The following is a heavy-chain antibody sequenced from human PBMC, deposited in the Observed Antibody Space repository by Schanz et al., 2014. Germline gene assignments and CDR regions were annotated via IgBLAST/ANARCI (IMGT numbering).Heavy chain of an antibody. CDR2: INTGVNT. Sequence: EVQLLESGGGLVQPGGSLRLSCLASGFAFSSYGMNWLRQAPGKGLEWVSAINTGVNTYYADSVRGRFTMSRDNSKNTLYLQMNSLRAGDAAVYYCAKGRFGELSAFDIWGQGTMVTVSS. D-gene: IGHD3-10*01. CDR1: GFAFSSYG. J-gene: IGHJ3*02. V-gene: IGHV3-23*01. CDR3: AKGRFGELSAFDI.